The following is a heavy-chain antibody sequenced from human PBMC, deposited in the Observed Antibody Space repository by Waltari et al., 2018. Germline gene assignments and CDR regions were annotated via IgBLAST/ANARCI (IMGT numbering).Heavy chain of an antibody. CDR3: ARDHWGESHGYGY. CDR2: INPNNGAT. V-gene: IGHV1-2*02. D-gene: IGHD7-27*01. J-gene: IGHJ4*02. Sequence: QVQLVQSGVEVKKPGASVRVSCKASGYTFTVSYLHWIRQAPGRGPEGMGWINPNNGATQYGQKFQGRVTMTRDTSINTAYLEVTSDDTAVYFCARDHWGESHGYGYWGRGTLVTVSS. CDR1: GYTFTVSY.